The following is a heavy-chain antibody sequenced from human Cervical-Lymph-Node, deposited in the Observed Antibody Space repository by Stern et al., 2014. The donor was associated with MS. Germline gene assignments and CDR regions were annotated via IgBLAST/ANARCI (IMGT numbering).Heavy chain of an antibody. Sequence: EVQLVESGGGLVKPGGSLRLSCAASGFTFSSYSMNWVRPAPGQGLAWVSFISSISSYIHYADSVKVRFTISRDNDKNSLYLQMNSLRAEDTAVYYCARDGYYDSSGYDAFDIWGQGTMVTVSS. D-gene: IGHD3-22*01. V-gene: IGHV3-21*01. J-gene: IGHJ3*02. CDR2: ISSISSYI. CDR3: ARDGYYDSSGYDAFDI. CDR1: GFTFSSYS.